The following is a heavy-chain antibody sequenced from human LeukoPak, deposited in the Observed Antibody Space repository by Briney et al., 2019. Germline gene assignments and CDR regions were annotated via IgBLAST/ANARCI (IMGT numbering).Heavy chain of an antibody. CDR2: ISYDGSNK. CDR3: AGEAGGWYATYFDY. J-gene: IGHJ4*02. CDR1: GFTFSSYA. V-gene: IGHV3-30-3*01. D-gene: IGHD6-19*01. Sequence: PGGSLRLSCAASGFTFSSYAMHWVRQAPGKGLEWVAVISYDGSNKYYADSVKGRFTISRDNSKNTLYLQMNSLRAEDTAVYYCAGEAGGWYATYFDYWGQGTLVTVSS.